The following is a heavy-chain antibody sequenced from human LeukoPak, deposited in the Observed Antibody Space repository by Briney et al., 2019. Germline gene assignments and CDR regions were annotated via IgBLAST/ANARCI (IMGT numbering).Heavy chain of an antibody. J-gene: IGHJ5*02. V-gene: IGHV5-51*01. CDR1: GYSFSNYW. Sequence: GESLKISCKGFGYSFSNYWIGWVRQMPGKGLEWMGIIYPGDSETRYSPPFQGQGTISADKSISTAYLQWSSLKASDTAMYYCARHDDILTGYPTATWGQGTLVTVSS. D-gene: IGHD3-9*01. CDR2: IYPGDSET. CDR3: ARHDDILTGYPTAT.